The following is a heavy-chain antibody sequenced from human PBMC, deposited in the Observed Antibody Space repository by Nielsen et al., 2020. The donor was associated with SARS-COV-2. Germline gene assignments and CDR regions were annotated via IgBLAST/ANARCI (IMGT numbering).Heavy chain of an antibody. V-gene: IGHV3-30*18. CDR3: AKDQTRVFDY. CDR2: ISYDGSNK. CDR1: GFTFSSYE. J-gene: IGHJ4*02. Sequence: GGSLRLSCAASGFTFSSYEMNWVRQAPGKGLEWVAVISYDGSNKYYADSVKGRFTISRDNSKNTLYLQMNSLRAEDTAVYYCAKDQTRVFDYWGQGTLVTVSS.